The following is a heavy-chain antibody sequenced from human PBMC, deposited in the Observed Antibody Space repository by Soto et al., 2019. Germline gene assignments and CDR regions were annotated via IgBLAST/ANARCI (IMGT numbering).Heavy chain of an antibody. CDR1: GGTFSSYV. CDR2: IIPIFGTA. D-gene: IGHD1-26*01. Sequence: QVQLVQSGAEVKKPGSSVKVSCKASGGTFSSYVVRWVRQAPGQGLEWVGGIIPIFGTANYAQKVQGRVTITADKSTSTVYMELSSLRSDDTAVYYCASGEHNWFDPWGQGTLVTVSS. CDR3: ASGEHNWFDP. V-gene: IGHV1-69*06. J-gene: IGHJ5*02.